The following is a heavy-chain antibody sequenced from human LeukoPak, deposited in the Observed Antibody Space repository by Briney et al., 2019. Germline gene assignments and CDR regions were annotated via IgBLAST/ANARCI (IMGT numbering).Heavy chain of an antibody. Sequence: ASVKVSCKASGYTFTSYAMHWVRQAPGQRLEWMGWSNAGNGNTKYSQEFQGRVTITRDTSTSTAYMELSSLRSEDTAVYYCARRLSYSSSWYPDAFDIWGQGTMVTVSS. J-gene: IGHJ3*02. CDR1: GYTFTSYA. V-gene: IGHV1-3*02. CDR2: SNAGNGNT. CDR3: ARRLSYSSSWYPDAFDI. D-gene: IGHD6-13*01.